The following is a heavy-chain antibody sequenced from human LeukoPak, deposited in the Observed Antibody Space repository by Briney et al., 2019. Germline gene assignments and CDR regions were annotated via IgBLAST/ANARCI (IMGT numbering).Heavy chain of an antibody. CDR1: GGSFSGYY. V-gene: IGHV4-34*01. Sequence: SETLSLTYAVYGGSFSGYYWSWIRQPPGKGLEWIGEINHSGSTNYNPSLKSRVTISVDTSKNQFSLKLSSVTAADTAVYYCARAGDYGDYHYFDSWGQGTLVTVSS. CDR3: ARAGDYGDYHYFDS. D-gene: IGHD4-17*01. CDR2: INHSGST. J-gene: IGHJ4*02.